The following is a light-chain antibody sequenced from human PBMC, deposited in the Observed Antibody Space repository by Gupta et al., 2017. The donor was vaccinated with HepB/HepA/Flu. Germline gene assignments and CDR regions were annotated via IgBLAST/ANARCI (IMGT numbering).Light chain of an antibody. CDR3: CSDAGTYTYV. J-gene: IGLJ1*01. CDR2: DVI. Sequence: QSALTQPLSVSGSPGQSVTISGTGTSTDVGNYNYVSWYQQHPGKAPKLMIYDVIKRPSGVTDRFSGSKSGNTASLTISGLQAEDEADYYCCSDAGTYTYVFGNGTKVTVL. V-gene: IGLV2-11*01. CDR1: STDVGNYNY.